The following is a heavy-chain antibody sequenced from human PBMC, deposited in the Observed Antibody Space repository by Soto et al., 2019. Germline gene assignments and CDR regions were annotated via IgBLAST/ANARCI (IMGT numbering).Heavy chain of an antibody. CDR1: GYSFTSYW. CDR3: AKYWEVGWNGGSYYFDY. V-gene: IGHV5-51*01. D-gene: IGHD1-26*01. Sequence: PGESLKISCKGSGYSFTSYWIGWVRQMPGKDLEWMGIIYPGDSDTRYSPSFQGQVTISADKSICTAYLQWSSLKASDTAMYYCAKYWEVGWNGGSYYFDYWGQGTLVTVSS. CDR2: IYPGDSDT. J-gene: IGHJ4*02.